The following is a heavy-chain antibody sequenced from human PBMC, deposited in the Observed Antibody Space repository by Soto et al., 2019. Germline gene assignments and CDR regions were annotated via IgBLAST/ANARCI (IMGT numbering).Heavy chain of an antibody. CDR3: AKDRSKYYYDSSGGY. CDR2: ISGSGGST. Sequence: GSLRLSCAASRFTFSTYAMSWVRQAPGKGLEWVSGISGSGGSTYYADSVKGRFTISRDNSKNTLSLQMNSLRAEDTAVYYCAKDRSKYYYDSSGGYWGQGTLVTVSS. J-gene: IGHJ4*02. D-gene: IGHD3-22*01. V-gene: IGHV3-23*01. CDR1: RFTFSTYA.